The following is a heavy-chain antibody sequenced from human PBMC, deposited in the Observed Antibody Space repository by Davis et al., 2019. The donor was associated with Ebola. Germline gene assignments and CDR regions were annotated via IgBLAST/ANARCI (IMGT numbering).Heavy chain of an antibody. D-gene: IGHD5-24*01. Sequence: ASVKVSCKASGYTFTSYGISWVRQAPGQGLEWMGWISAYNGNTNYAQKLQGRVTMTTDTSTSTAYMELRSLRSDDTAVYYCAREGAGGDGYNWGYYFDYWGQGTLVTVSS. CDR3: AREGAGGDGYNWGYYFDY. V-gene: IGHV1-18*01. CDR1: GYTFTSYG. CDR2: ISAYNGNT. J-gene: IGHJ4*02.